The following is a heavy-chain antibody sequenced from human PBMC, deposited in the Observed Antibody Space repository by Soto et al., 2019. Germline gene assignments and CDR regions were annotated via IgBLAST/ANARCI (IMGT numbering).Heavy chain of an antibody. CDR1: GFTFSTHG. Sequence: GGSLRLSCAASGFTFSTHGMHWVRQAPGKGLEWVAVISYGGSNKYYADFVKGRFTISRDNSKNTLYLQMNSLRVEDTAVYYCARAVGPFDYWGQGTQVTVSS. CDR2: ISYGGSNK. J-gene: IGHJ4*02. V-gene: IGHV3-30*03. CDR3: ARAVGPFDY.